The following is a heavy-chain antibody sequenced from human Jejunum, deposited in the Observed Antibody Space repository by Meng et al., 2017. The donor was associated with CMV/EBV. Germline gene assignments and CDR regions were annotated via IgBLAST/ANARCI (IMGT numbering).Heavy chain of an antibody. J-gene: IGHJ4*02. CDR1: GALFSGD. CDR2: ITHSGST. D-gene: IGHD1-26*01. V-gene: IGHV4-34*01. Sequence: QVHLPRWGEGVCDSSEALSLTCGVYGALFSGDWRWVRQPPGKGLEWIGEITHSGSTNYNVSLKSRVTISIDTSKNQFSLKLSSVTATDTAVYYCAPGFRSWSGSYSSWGQGTLVTVSS. CDR3: APGFRSWSGSYSS.